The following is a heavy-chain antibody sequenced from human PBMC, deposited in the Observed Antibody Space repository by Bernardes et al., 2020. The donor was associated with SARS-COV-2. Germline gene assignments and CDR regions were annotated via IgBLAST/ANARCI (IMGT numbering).Heavy chain of an antibody. J-gene: IGHJ6*02. CDR3: VKDLREEAYGMAV. CDR2: ISYDGRRK. Sequence: GGSLRLSCAASGFTFSSYGMHWVRQALGKGLEWVAVISYDGRRKFYADSVKGRFTISRDNSKATQYLQMNSLRAEDTAVYYCVKDLREEAYGMAVWGQGTTVTVSS. CDR1: GFTFSSYG. V-gene: IGHV3-30*18. D-gene: IGHD1-26*01.